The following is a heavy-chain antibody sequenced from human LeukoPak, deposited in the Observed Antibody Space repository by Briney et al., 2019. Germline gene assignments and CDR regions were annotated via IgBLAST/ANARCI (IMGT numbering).Heavy chain of an antibody. V-gene: IGHV3-30*04. J-gene: IGHJ4*02. CDR1: GFTFSSYA. CDR3: VKADGDYGGSHGHFDY. CDR2: ISYDGSNK. Sequence: GGSLRLSCAASGFTFSSYAMHWVRQAPGKGLEWVAVISYDGSNKYYADSVKGRFTISRDNSKSTLFLHMSSLRAEDTAVFYCVKADGDYGGSHGHFDYRGQGTLVTISS. D-gene: IGHD4-17*01.